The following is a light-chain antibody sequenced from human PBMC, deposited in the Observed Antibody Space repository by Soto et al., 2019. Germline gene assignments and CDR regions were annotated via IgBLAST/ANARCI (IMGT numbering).Light chain of an antibody. V-gene: IGKV3-15*01. Sequence: EIVMTQSPATLSVSPGERATLSCRASQSVSSNLAWYHQKPGQAPMLLIYGASTRATGIPARFSGSGAGTEFTLTFRSLQSEDFAVYYCQQYNNWPPMYTFGQGTKLEIK. J-gene: IGKJ2*01. CDR2: GAS. CDR3: QQYNNWPPMYT. CDR1: QSVSSN.